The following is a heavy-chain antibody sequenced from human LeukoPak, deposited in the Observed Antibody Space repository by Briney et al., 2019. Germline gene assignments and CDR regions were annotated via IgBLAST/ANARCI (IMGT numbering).Heavy chain of an antibody. CDR3: ARGIGWPYFDY. D-gene: IGHD5-24*01. CDR2: TYYRSKWYN. CDR1: GDSVSRTNIA. J-gene: IGHJ4*02. V-gene: IGHV6-1*01. Sequence: SQTLSLTYAISGDSVSRTNIAWNWLRQSPSRGLEWLGRTYYRSKWYNDYAVSVQSRVIINPDTSKNQFSLQLNSVTPEDTAVYYCARGIGWPYFDYWGQGTLVTVSS.